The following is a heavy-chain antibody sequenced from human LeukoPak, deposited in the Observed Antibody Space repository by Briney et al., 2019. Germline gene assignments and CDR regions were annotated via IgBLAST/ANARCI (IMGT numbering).Heavy chain of an antibody. D-gene: IGHD6-19*01. Sequence: SVKVSCKASGGTFSSYAISWVRQAPGQGLEWMGGIIPIFGTANYAQKFQGRVTITTDESTSTAYMELSSLRSEDTAVYYCAKLAVAVGWFDPWGQGTQVTVSS. CDR1: GGTFSSYA. V-gene: IGHV1-69*05. CDR3: AKLAVAVGWFDP. J-gene: IGHJ5*02. CDR2: IIPIFGTA.